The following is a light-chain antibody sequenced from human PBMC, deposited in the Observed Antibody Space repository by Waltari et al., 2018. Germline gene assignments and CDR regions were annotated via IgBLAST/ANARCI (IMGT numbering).Light chain of an antibody. CDR3: LQRSNWPPT. Sequence: EIVLTQSPATLSLSPGDRATLSCRASQSVGRSLSWYQQKPGQPPRLLIYDASTGATGIPARISGSGSGTDFTLTIGSLEPEDFAVYFCLQRSNWPPTFGGGTTVEIK. J-gene: IGKJ4*01. CDR2: DAS. V-gene: IGKV3-11*01. CDR1: QSVGRS.